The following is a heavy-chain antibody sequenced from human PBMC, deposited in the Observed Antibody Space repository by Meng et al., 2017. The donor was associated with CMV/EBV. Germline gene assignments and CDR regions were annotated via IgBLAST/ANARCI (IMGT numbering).Heavy chain of an antibody. CDR1: GCTFSSYA. V-gene: IGHV1-69*05. CDR2: IIPIFGTA. J-gene: IGHJ6*02. CDR3: ASNGYTSGYYYYYGMDV. D-gene: IGHD5-24*01. Sequence: SVTVSCKASGCTFSSYAISWVRQAPGQGLEWMGGIIPIFGTANYAQKFQGRVTITTDESTSTAYIELSSLRSEDTAVYYCASNGYTSGYYYYYGMDVWGQGTTVTVSS.